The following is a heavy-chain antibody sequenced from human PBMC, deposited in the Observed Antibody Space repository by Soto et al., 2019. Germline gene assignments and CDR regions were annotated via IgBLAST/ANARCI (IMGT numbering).Heavy chain of an antibody. J-gene: IGHJ6*03. V-gene: IGHV1-8*01. CDR1: FTSYD. D-gene: IGHD6-19*01. Sequence: QVQLVQSGAEVKKPGASVKVSCTFTSYDINWVRQATGQGLEWMGWMNPNSGNTRYAQKFQDRVTMTRNTSKFTAYMELSSLRSEDTAVYYCARGPGSSDWRFSYYYMDVWGQGTTVTVSS. CDR3: ARGPGSSDWRFSYYYMDV. CDR2: MNPNSGNT.